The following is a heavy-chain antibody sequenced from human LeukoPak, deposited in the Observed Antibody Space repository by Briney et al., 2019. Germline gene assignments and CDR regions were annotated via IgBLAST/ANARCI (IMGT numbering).Heavy chain of an antibody. CDR3: ARRPHTRTCYYGSGSYYNVAWFDP. J-gene: IGHJ5*02. D-gene: IGHD3-10*01. CDR2: INHSGCT. CDR1: GGSISSSSYY. Sequence: SETLSLTCTVSGGSISSSSYYWSWIRQPPGKGLEWIGEINHSGCTNYNPSLKSRVTISVDTSKNQFSLKLSSVTAADTAVYYCARRPHTRTCYYGSGSYYNVAWFDPWGQGTLVTVSS. V-gene: IGHV4-39*07.